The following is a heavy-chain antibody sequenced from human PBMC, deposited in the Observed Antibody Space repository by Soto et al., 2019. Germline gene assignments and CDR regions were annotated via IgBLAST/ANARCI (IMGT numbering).Heavy chain of an antibody. J-gene: IGHJ5*02. V-gene: IGHV4-38-2*01. D-gene: IGHD6-6*01. CDR3: ARVLRSIAETNWFDP. CDR1: GYSISSGYY. Sequence: SETLSLTCAVSGYSISSGYYWGWIRQPPGKGLEWIGSIYHSGSTYYNPSLKSRVTISVDTSKNQFSLKLSSVTAADTAVYYCARVLRSIAETNWFDPWGQGTLVTVSS. CDR2: IYHSGST.